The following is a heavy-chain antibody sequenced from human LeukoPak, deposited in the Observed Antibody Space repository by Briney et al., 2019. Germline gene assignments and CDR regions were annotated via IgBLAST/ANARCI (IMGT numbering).Heavy chain of an antibody. CDR2: MNPNSGNT. CDR1: GYTFTSYD. Sequence: ASVKVSCKASGYTFTSYDINWVRQATGQGLEWMGWMNPNSGNTGYAQKFQGRVTMTRNTSISTAYMELSGLRSEDTAVYYCARGLRYYDSSGYYSEADAFDIWGQGTMVTVSS. CDR3: ARGLRYYDSSGYYSEADAFDI. V-gene: IGHV1-8*01. J-gene: IGHJ3*02. D-gene: IGHD3-22*01.